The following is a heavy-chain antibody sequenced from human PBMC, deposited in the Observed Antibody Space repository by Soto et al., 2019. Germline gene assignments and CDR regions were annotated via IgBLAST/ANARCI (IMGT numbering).Heavy chain of an antibody. J-gene: IGHJ4*02. CDR2: FDPEDGET. Sequence: ASVKVSCKVSGYTLTELSMHWVRQAPGKGLEWMGGFDPEDGETIYAQKFQGRVTMTEDTSTDTAYMELSSLRSEDAAVYYCATDPIRHSASSELNYWGQGTLVTVSS. V-gene: IGHV1-24*01. D-gene: IGHD1-1*01. CDR3: ATDPIRHSASSELNY. CDR1: GYTLTELS.